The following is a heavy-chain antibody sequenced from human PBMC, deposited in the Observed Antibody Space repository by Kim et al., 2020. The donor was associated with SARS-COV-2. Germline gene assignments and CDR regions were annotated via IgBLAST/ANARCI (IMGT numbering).Heavy chain of an antibody. CDR2: ISWNSGSI. V-gene: IGHV3-9*01. Sequence: GGSLRLSCAASGFTFDDYAMHWVRQAPGKGLEWVSGISWNSGSIGYADSVKGRFTISRDNAKNSLYLQMNSLRAEDTALYYCAKASLAWGDFWSGYYGTGYYYYCYMDLWGKGTTVTVSS. CDR1: GFTFDDYA. J-gene: IGHJ6*03. D-gene: IGHD3-3*01. CDR3: AKASLAWGDFWSGYYGTGYYYYCYMDL.